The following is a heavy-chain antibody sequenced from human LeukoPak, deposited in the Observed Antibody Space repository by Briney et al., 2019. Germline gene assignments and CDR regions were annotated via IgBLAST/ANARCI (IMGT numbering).Heavy chain of an antibody. D-gene: IGHD3-9*01. CDR2: IYYSGRT. V-gene: IGHV4-39*07. CDR1: GGSISSSSYY. Sequence: PSETLSLTCTVSGGSISSSSYYWGWIRQPPGKWLEWIGSIYYSGRTYYNPSLKSRVTISEDTSKNPFSMKLSTVTAADTAVYYCARDNPYDSRAGVGWFDAWGQGTLVSASS. CDR3: ARDNPYDSRAGVGWFDA. J-gene: IGHJ5*02.